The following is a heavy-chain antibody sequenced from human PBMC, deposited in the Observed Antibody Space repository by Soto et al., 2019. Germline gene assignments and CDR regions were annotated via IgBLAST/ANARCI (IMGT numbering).Heavy chain of an antibody. CDR2: IIPIFGTA. CDR3: ARDSLAVRGPSYYYGMDV. D-gene: IGHD3-10*01. J-gene: IGHJ6*02. CDR1: GGTFSSYA. Sequence: GASVKVSCKASGGTFSSYAISWVRQAPGQGLEWMGGIIPIFGTANYAQKFQGRVTITADESTSTAYMELSSLRSEDTAVYYCARDSLAVRGPSYYYGMDVWGQGTTVTASS. V-gene: IGHV1-69*13.